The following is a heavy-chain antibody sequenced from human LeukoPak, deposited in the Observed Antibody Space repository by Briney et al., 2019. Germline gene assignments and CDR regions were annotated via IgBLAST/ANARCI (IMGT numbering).Heavy chain of an antibody. Sequence: PGGSLRLPCSASGFTFRGYAMHWVRQAPGKGLEYVSVVGGDGGSTHYADFVKGRFTISRDNSKNTVHLQMSSLRPDDTAVYFCVLGGFCSSGWYYLDYWGQGTLVTVSS. CDR1: GFTFRGYA. V-gene: IGHV3-64D*06. D-gene: IGHD6-19*01. CDR3: VLGGFCSSGWYYLDY. J-gene: IGHJ4*02. CDR2: VGGDGGST.